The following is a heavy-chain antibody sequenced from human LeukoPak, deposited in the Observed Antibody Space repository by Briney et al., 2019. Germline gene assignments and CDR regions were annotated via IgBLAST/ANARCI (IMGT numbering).Heavy chain of an antibody. CDR1: GGSIGSHY. J-gene: IGHJ3*02. Sequence: SETLSLTCTVSGGSIGSHYWSWIRQPPGSGLEWIGYVYYSGTTNYNPSLKSRVTISVDTSKNQFSPKLSSVTAADTAVYYCARDYYDSRGEAFDIWGLGTMVTVSS. CDR2: VYYSGTT. V-gene: IGHV4-59*11. CDR3: ARDYYDSRGEAFDI. D-gene: IGHD3-22*01.